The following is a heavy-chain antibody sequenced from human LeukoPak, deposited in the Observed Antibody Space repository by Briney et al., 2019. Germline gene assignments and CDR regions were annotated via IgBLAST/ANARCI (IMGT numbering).Heavy chain of an antibody. J-gene: IGHJ4*02. CDR2: IFHSGST. D-gene: IGHD6-13*01. Sequence: SETLSLTCTVSGYSISSGYYWGWIRQPPGKGLEWIGSIFHSGSTYYNPSLKSRVTISVDTSKNQFSLKLTSVTAADTAVYYCARSWFSTGPADCWGQGTLVTVSS. CDR3: ARSWFSTGPADC. CDR1: GYSISSGYY. V-gene: IGHV4-38-2*02.